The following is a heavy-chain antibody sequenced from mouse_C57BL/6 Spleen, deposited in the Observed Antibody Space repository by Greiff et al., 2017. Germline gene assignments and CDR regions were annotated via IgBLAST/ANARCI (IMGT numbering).Heavy chain of an antibody. CDR2: ISSGGSYT. J-gene: IGHJ2*01. CDR3: ARQTYYFDY. CDR1: GFTFSSYG. Sequence: EVQVVESGGDLVKPGGSLKLSCAASGFTFSSYGMSWVRQTPDKRLEWVATISSGGSYTYYPDSVKGRFTISRDNAKNTLYLQMSSLKSEDTAMYYGARQTYYFDYWGQGTTLTVSS. V-gene: IGHV5-6*01.